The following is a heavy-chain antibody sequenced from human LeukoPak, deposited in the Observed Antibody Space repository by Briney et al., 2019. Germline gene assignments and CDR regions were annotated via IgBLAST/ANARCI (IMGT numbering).Heavy chain of an antibody. J-gene: IGHJ3*02. Sequence: GGSLRLSCAASGFTFSSCEMNWVRQAPGKGLEWVSYISSSGSTIYYADSVKGRFTISRDNAKNSLYLQMNSLRAEDTAVYYCARALRLGYCSGGSCYSDAFDIWGQGTMVTVSS. V-gene: IGHV3-48*03. D-gene: IGHD2-15*01. CDR2: ISSSGSTI. CDR3: ARALRLGYCSGGSCYSDAFDI. CDR1: GFTFSSCE.